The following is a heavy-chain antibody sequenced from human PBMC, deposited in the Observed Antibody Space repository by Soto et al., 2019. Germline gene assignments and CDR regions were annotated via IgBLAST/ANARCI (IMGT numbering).Heavy chain of an antibody. V-gene: IGHV4-38-2*02. Sequence: SETLSLTCAVSGYSISSGYYWGWIRQPPGKGLEWIGTIYHSGSTYYNPSLKSRVTISVDTSKNQFSLKLSSVTAADTAVYYCAREGDDVLRFLEWLSDGGRYFDYWGQGTLVTVSS. D-gene: IGHD3-3*01. CDR2: IYHSGST. CDR3: AREGDDVLRFLEWLSDGGRYFDY. J-gene: IGHJ4*02. CDR1: GYSISSGYY.